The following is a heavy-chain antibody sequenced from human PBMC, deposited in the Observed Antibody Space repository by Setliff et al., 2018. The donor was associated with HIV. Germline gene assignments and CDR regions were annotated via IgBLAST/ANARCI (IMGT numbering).Heavy chain of an antibody. V-gene: IGHV3-21*04. J-gene: IGHJ4*02. D-gene: IGHD3-10*01. CDR3: AKPSITMVRGVNPFDF. Sequence: GGSLRLSCAASGFSFSTYSMNWVRQAPGKGLEWVSSITSSSNYIYYADSVKGRFTISRDNSKNTLYLQMNSLRADDTAVYYCAKPSITMVRGVNPFDFWGQGTLVTVSS. CDR2: ITSSSNYI. CDR1: GFSFSTYS.